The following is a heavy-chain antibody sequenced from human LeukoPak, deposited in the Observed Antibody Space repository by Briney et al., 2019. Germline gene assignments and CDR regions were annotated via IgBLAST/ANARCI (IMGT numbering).Heavy chain of an antibody. CDR3: AKDLKAGASIFGVVIIPPDGYYYYYYGMDV. V-gene: IGHV3-23*01. Sequence: GGSLRLSCAVSGFTFSSYAMSWVRQAPGKGLEWVSAISGSGGSTYYADSVKGRFTISRDNSKNTLYLQMNSLRAEDTAVYYCAKDLKAGASIFGVVIIPPDGYYYYYYGMDVWGQGTTVTVSS. J-gene: IGHJ6*02. CDR2: ISGSGGST. D-gene: IGHD3-3*01. CDR1: GFTFSSYA.